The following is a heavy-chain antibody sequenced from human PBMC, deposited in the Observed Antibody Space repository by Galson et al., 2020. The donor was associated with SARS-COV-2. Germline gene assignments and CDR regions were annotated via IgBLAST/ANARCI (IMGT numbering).Heavy chain of an antibody. Sequence: GESLKISCKGSGYSFTSYWIGWVRQMPGKGLEWMGIIYPGDSDTRYSPSFQGQVTISADKFISTAYLQWSSLKASDTAMYYCARHSTSYSGYDLWYFDYWGQGTLVTVSS. CDR1: GYSFTSYW. CDR2: IYPGDSDT. V-gene: IGHV5-51*01. J-gene: IGHJ4*02. CDR3: ARHSTSYSGYDLWYFDY. D-gene: IGHD5-12*01.